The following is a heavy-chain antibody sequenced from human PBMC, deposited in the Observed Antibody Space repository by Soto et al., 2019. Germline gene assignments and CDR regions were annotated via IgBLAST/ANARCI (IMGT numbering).Heavy chain of an antibody. D-gene: IGHD3-16*01. CDR2: ISAYNGNT. V-gene: IGHV1-18*01. CDR1: GYTFTNFG. CDR3: ARGGTQIDY. Sequence: QVQLVQSGAEVKKPGASVKVSCKASGYTFTNFGISWVRQAPGQGLEWMGWISAYNGNTNYAQKCQGRETMTTDTSKSTAYLEVRRLSFDDTAVYYCARGGTQIDYWGQGTLVTVSS. J-gene: IGHJ4*02.